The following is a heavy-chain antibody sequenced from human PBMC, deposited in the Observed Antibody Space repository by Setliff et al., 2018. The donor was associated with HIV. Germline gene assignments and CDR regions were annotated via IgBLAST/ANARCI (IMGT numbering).Heavy chain of an antibody. Sequence: SETLSLTCTVSGGSIDSGSYYWSWIRQPAGKGLEWVGNVHNSGGTNYNPSLKSRVSISVDTSKNQFSLNVNSVTAPDTAVYYCVRHTRDTSLAHYYYYIDVWGKGTTVTVSS. D-gene: IGHD5-18*01. CDR3: VRHTRDTSLAHYYYYIDV. V-gene: IGHV4-39*01. CDR1: GGSIDSGSYY. J-gene: IGHJ6*03. CDR2: VHNSGGT.